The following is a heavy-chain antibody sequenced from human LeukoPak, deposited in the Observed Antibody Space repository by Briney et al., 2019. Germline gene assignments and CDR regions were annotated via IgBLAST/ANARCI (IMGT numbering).Heavy chain of an antibody. CDR3: ARDTVTTFRFRDYYYYGMDV. CDR1: GFTFSSYS. CDR2: ISSSSSYI. V-gene: IGHV3-21*04. J-gene: IGHJ6*02. Sequence: NSGGSLRLSCAASGFTFSSYSMNWVRQAPGKGLEWVSSISSSSSYIYYADSVKGRFTISRDNAKNSLYLQMNSLRAEDTAVYYCARDTVTTFRFRDYYYYGMDVWGQGTTVTVSS. D-gene: IGHD4-17*01.